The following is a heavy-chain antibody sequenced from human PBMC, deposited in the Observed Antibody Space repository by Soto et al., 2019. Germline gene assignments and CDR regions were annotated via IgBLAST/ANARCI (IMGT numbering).Heavy chain of an antibody. Sequence: PGGSLRLSCAASGFTFSSYWMSWVRQAPGKGLEWVANIKQDGSVKNYVDSVKGRVTISRDNAKSTLYLQMNSLRAEDTALYYCAKGRSYYYYGVDVWGQGTTVTVSS. J-gene: IGHJ6*02. CDR3: AKGRSYYYYGVDV. CDR2: IKQDGSVK. CDR1: GFTFSSYW. V-gene: IGHV3-7*05.